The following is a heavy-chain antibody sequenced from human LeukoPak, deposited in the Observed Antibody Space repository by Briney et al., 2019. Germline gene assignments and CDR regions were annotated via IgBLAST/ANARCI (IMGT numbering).Heavy chain of an antibody. V-gene: IGHV4-59*01. CDR3: ARGEGHGSYYFDF. J-gene: IGHJ4*02. CDR2: IYYSGST. Sequence: SETLSLTCTVSGGSISSFYWSWIRQPPGMGLDWIGYIYYSGSTNYNPSLKSRVTISVDTSKNQFSLKLSSVTAADTAVYYCARGEGHGSYYFDFWGQGTLVTVSS. D-gene: IGHD1-26*01. CDR1: GGSISSFY.